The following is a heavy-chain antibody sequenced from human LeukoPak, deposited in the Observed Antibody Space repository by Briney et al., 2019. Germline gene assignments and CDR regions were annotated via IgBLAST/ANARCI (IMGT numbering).Heavy chain of an antibody. CDR2: IKQGGSEK. D-gene: IGHD2-15*01. CDR3: ARDPVAATGIAFDI. Sequence: GGSLRLSCAASGFTFSSYWMSWVRQAPGKGLEWVANIKQGGSEKYYVDSVKGRFTISRDNAKNSLYLQMNSLRAEDTAVYYCARDPVAATGIAFDIWGQGTMVTVSS. CDR1: GFTFSSYW. V-gene: IGHV3-7*03. J-gene: IGHJ3*02.